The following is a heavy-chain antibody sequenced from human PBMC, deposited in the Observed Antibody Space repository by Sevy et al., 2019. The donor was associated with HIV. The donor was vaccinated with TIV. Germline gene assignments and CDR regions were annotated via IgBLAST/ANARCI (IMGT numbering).Heavy chain of an antibody. CDR1: GVTFSSYS. V-gene: IGHV3-48*01. D-gene: IGHD1-26*01. Sequence: GGSLRLSCAASGVTFSSYSMNWVRQAPGKGLEWVSYISSSSSTIYYAYSVKGRFTISRDNAKNSLNLQMNSLRAEDTAVYYCARVFYRNWFDPWGQGTLVTVSS. CDR2: ISSSSSTI. J-gene: IGHJ5*02. CDR3: ARVFYRNWFDP.